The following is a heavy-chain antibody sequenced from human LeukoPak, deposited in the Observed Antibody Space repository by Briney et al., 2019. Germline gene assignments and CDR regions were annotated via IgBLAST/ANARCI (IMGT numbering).Heavy chain of an antibody. D-gene: IGHD3-22*01. CDR3: AKDLGETYYYDSSGPDFDY. V-gene: IGHV3-48*04. CDR2: ISSSSSTI. Sequence: GGSLRLSCAASGFTFSSYSMNWVRQAPGKGLEWVSYISSSSSTIYYADSVKGRFTISRDNAKNSLYLQMNSLRAEDTAVYYCAKDLGETYYYDSSGPDFDYWGQGTLVTVSS. J-gene: IGHJ4*02. CDR1: GFTFSSYS.